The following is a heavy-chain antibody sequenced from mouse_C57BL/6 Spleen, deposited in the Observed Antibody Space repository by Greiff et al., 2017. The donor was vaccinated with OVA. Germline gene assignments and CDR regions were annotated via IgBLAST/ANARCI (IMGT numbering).Heavy chain of an antibody. Sequence: QVQLQQSGAELVKPGASVKISCKASGYAFSSYWMNWVKQRPGKGLEWIGQIYPGDGDTNYNGKFKGKATLTADKSSSTAYMQLSSLTSEDSAVYFCARSAELGWYFDVWGTGTTVTVSS. CDR1: GYAFSSYW. D-gene: IGHD4-1*01. CDR2: IYPGDGDT. V-gene: IGHV1-80*01. J-gene: IGHJ1*03. CDR3: ARSAELGWYFDV.